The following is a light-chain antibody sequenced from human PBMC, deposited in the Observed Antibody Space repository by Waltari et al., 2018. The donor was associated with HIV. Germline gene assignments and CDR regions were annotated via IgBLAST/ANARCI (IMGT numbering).Light chain of an antibody. V-gene: IGLV3-9*01. CDR2: RDT. Sequence: SYELTQPLSVSVALGQTARIICGGNNIGSKNVHWYQQKPGQAPVLVMYRDTNRPSGIPERVSGSNSDNTATLTISRAQAGDEADYYCQVWDSSTVVFGGGTMLTVL. J-gene: IGLJ2*01. CDR1: NIGSKN. CDR3: QVWDSSTVV.